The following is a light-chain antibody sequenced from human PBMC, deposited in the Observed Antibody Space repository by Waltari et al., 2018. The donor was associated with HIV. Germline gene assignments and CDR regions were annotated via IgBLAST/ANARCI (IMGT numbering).Light chain of an antibody. Sequence: QSVLTQPSSASGTPGQRVAISCSGSSSNIESNTVNWYQQLPGTAPKLLVYSNNQRPAGVPERISGSKSGTSASLAISGLQSEDEADYYCAAWDDSLNGWVFGGGTKLTVL. CDR1: SSNIESNT. V-gene: IGLV1-44*01. CDR2: SNN. J-gene: IGLJ3*02. CDR3: AAWDDSLNGWV.